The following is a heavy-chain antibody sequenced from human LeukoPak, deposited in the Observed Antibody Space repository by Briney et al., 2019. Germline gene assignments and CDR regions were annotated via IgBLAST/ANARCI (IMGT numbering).Heavy chain of an antibody. Sequence: ASVKVSCKASGYTFTSYYMHWVRQAPGQGLEWLGIINPSGGSTSYAQKFQGRVTMTGDTSTSTVYMELSSLRSEDTAVYYCARGLVGYNWFDPWGQGTLVTVSS. CDR1: GYTFTSYY. J-gene: IGHJ5*02. CDR2: INPSGGST. CDR3: ARGLVGYNWFDP. V-gene: IGHV1-46*01. D-gene: IGHD2-15*01.